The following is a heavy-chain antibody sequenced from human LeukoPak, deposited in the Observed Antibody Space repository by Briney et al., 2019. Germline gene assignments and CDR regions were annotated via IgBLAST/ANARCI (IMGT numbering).Heavy chain of an antibody. V-gene: IGHV1-69*05. Sequence: EASVKVSCKASGGTFSSYAISWVRQAPGQGLELMGGMIPIFGTANYAQKFQGRVTITTDESTSTAYMELSSLRSEDTAVYYCARGRGDYGGNTGFDYWGQGTLVTVSS. D-gene: IGHD4-23*01. CDR1: GGTFSSYA. CDR2: MIPIFGTA. J-gene: IGHJ4*02. CDR3: ARGRGDYGGNTGFDY.